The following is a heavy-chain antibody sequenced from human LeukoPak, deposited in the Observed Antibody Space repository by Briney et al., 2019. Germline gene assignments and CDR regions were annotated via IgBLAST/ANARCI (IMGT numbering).Heavy chain of an antibody. Sequence: GGSLRLSCAASGLNFRNYAMSWVRQAPGKGLEWVSAISDGGHNTYYADSLKGRFAISRDDSTNMLFLQMNSLRAEDTAVYYCAKPPYISGSFYWGQGTLVTVSS. CDR1: GLNFRNYA. CDR3: AKPPYISGSFY. J-gene: IGHJ4*02. D-gene: IGHD6-19*01. CDR2: ISDGGHNT. V-gene: IGHV3-23*01.